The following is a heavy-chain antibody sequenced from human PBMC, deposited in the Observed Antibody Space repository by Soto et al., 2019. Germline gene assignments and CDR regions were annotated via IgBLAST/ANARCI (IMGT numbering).Heavy chain of an antibody. CDR3: ARDSPYYAMDV. V-gene: IGHV3-7*01. CDR1: GFTFSSHW. J-gene: IGHJ6*04. CDR2: IKRDGSEK. Sequence: EVQLVESGGGVVQPGGSLRLSCAASGFTFSSHWMTWVRQAPGKGLEWVANIKRDGSEKYYVDSMKGRLTISRDNTKNSLFLQMNGLRVEDTAVYFCARDSPYYAMDVWVKGTAVSVSS.